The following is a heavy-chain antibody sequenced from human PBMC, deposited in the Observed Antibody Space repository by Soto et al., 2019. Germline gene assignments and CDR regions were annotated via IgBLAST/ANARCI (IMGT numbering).Heavy chain of an antibody. D-gene: IGHD6-19*01. CDR2: IYYSGST. Sequence: HVQLQESGPGLVKPSQTLSLTCTVSGVSISTGGYYWSWIRQHPGKGLEWIGYIYYSGSTYYNPSLKSRLTLSVDTAKTQFSLKLSSVTPAATAVYYCAREPVTWVQRTRGCVSADS. J-gene: IGHJ5*01. CDR3: AREPVTWVQRTRGCVSADS. CDR1: GVSISTGGYY. V-gene: IGHV4-31*03.